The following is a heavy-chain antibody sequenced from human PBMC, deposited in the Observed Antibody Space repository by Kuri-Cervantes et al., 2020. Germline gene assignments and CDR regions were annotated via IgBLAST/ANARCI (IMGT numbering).Heavy chain of an antibody. Sequence: ASVKVSCKASGYTFTGYAMHWARQAPGQRLEWMGWINAGNGNTKYSQKFQGRVTMTTDTSTSTAYMELRSLRSDDTAVYYCARDAYMDVWGQGTTVTVSS. CDR3: ARDAYMDV. J-gene: IGHJ6*02. CDR1: GYTFTGYA. CDR2: INAGNGNT. D-gene: IGHD3-16*01. V-gene: IGHV1-3*01.